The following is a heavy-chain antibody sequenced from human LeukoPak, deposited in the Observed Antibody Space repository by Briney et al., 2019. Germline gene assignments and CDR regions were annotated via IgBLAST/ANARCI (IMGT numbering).Heavy chain of an antibody. J-gene: IGHJ3*02. V-gene: IGHV3-64*04. D-gene: IGHD6-19*01. Sequence: GSLRLSCSASGFTFSSCGMHWVRQAPGKGLEYVSPMTSNGGSTYYADSVKGRFTISRDNSKNTLYLQMNSLRAEDTAVYYCAKDPTAVAGIAFDIWGQGTMVTVSS. CDR3: AKDPTAVAGIAFDI. CDR1: GFTFSSCG. CDR2: MTSNGGST.